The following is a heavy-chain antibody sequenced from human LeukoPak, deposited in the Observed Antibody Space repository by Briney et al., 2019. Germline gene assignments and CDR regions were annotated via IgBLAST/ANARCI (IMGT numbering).Heavy chain of an antibody. CDR3: ARQSGSGSYYLDY. V-gene: IGHV4-61*02. CDR1: GGSISSGSYY. J-gene: IGHJ4*02. Sequence: PSETLSLTCTVSGGSISSGSYYWSWIRQPAGKGLEWIGRIYTSGSTNYNPSLKSRVTISVDTSKNQFSLKLSSVTAADTAVYYCARQSGSGSYYLDYWGQGTLVTVSS. D-gene: IGHD1-26*01. CDR2: IYTSGST.